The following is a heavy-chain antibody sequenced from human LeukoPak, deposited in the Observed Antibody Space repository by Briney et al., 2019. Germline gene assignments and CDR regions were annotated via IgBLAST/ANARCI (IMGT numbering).Heavy chain of an antibody. CDR1: GYTLTELS. CDR3: ATTVVVTAIYYYYGMDV. CDR2: SDPEDGET. V-gene: IGHV1-24*01. Sequence: ASVKVSCKVSGYTLTELSMHWVRQAPGKGLEWMGGSDPEDGETIYAQKFQGRVTMTEDTSTDTAYMELSSLRSEDTAVYYCATTVVVTAIYYYYGMDVWGQGTTVTVSS. J-gene: IGHJ6*02. D-gene: IGHD2-21*02.